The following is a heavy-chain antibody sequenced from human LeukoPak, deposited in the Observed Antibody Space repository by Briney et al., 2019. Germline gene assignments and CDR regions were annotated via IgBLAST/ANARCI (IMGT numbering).Heavy chain of an antibody. CDR3: ASLGYCSGGRCSSNWFDP. CDR2: IYSSGST. V-gene: IGHV4-4*07. Sequence: SETLSLTCTVSGGSISSYYWSWIRQPAGKGLEWIGRIYSSGSTNYHPSLKSRVTMSVDTSKNQFSLKLSSATAADTAVYYCASLGYCSGGRCSSNWFDPWGQGTLVTVSS. J-gene: IGHJ5*02. D-gene: IGHD2-15*01. CDR1: GGSISSYY.